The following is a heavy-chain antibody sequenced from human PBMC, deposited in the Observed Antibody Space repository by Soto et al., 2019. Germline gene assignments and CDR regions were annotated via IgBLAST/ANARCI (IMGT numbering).Heavy chain of an antibody. D-gene: IGHD3-10*01. Sequence: SVKVSCKASGGTFSSYAISWVRQAPGQGLEWMGGIIPIFGTANYAQKFQGRVTITADESTSTAYMELSSLRSEDTAVYYCAKDRSSGSPYYGMDFWGQGTMVTVSS. CDR3: AKDRSSGSPYYGMDF. J-gene: IGHJ6*02. CDR2: IIPIFGTA. V-gene: IGHV1-69*13. CDR1: GGTFSSYA.